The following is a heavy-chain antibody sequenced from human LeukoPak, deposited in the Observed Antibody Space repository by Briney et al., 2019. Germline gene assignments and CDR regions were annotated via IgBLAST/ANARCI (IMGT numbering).Heavy chain of an antibody. Sequence: GASVKVSCKASGYTFTSYGISWVRQAPGQGLEWMGWISAYNGNTNYAQKLQGRVTMTTDTSTSTAYVELRSLRSDDTAVYYCARVRGFPGSYSGYEHGMDVWGQGTTVTVSS. D-gene: IGHD5-12*01. V-gene: IGHV1-18*01. J-gene: IGHJ6*02. CDR1: GYTFTSYG. CDR3: ARVRGFPGSYSGYEHGMDV. CDR2: ISAYNGNT.